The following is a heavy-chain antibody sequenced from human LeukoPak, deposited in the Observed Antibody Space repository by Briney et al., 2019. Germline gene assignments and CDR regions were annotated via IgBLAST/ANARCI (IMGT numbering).Heavy chain of an antibody. Sequence: PGGSLRLSCAASGFTFSSYAMTWVRQAPGKGLEWVSACDTGGGTYYADSVKGRFTISRDNARNSLYLQMNSLRAEDTAVYYCATEAHCGGDCWGQGTLVTVSS. CDR1: GFTFSSYA. CDR2: CDTGGGT. J-gene: IGHJ4*02. D-gene: IGHD2-21*01. V-gene: IGHV3-23*01. CDR3: ATEAHCGGDC.